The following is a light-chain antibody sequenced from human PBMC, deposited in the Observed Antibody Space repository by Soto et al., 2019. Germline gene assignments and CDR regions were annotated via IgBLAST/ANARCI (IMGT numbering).Light chain of an antibody. CDR1: QSISGT. CDR3: QQFDNWQWT. V-gene: IGKV3-15*01. CDR2: GAS. J-gene: IGKJ1*01. Sequence: EIMMTQSPATLSVSPGGRATLFCRASQSISGTLACCQQKPGQAPRLLIYGASRRATGFPARFSGSGSGTDLTLTISSLQSEDFAVYYCQQFDNWQWTFGQGTKVDIK.